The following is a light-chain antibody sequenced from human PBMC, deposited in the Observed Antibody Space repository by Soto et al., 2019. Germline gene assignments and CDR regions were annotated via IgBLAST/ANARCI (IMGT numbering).Light chain of an antibody. J-gene: IGLJ1*01. V-gene: IGLV2-14*03. CDR1: SSDVGGYNY. CDR2: DVS. Sequence: QPALAQAASVTGFPGQSIPISCTRNSSDVGGYNYVSWYQQHPGKAPKLMIYDVSDRPSGVSNRFSASKSGNTASLTISGLQAEDEADYYCCSYTSSSTPWVFGTGTKVTVL. CDR3: CSYTSSSTPWV.